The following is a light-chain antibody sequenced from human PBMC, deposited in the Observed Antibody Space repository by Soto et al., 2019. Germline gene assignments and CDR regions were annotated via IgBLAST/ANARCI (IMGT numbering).Light chain of an antibody. J-gene: IGKJ1*01. Sequence: EIVLTQSPGTLSLSPGERAPLSCRARQSVSSYLAWYQQKPGQAPRLLIYDASNRATGIPARFSGSGSGTDFTLTISSLEPEDFAVYYCQQRSNWPPVWTFGQGTKV. CDR3: QQRSNWPPVWT. CDR2: DAS. V-gene: IGKV3-11*01. CDR1: QSVSSY.